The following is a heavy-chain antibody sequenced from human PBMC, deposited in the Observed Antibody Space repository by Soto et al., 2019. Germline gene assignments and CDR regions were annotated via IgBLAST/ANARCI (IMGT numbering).Heavy chain of an antibody. CDR1: GFTFSSYG. V-gene: IGHV3-30*18. CDR3: AKDLNYDILTGSTPLYYYYGMDV. Sequence: GGSLRLSCAASGFTFSSYGMHWVRQAPGKGLEWVAVISYDGSNKYYADSVKGRFTISRDNSKNTLYLQMNSLRAEDTAVYYCAKDLNYDILTGSTPLYYYYGMDVWGQGTTVTVSS. J-gene: IGHJ6*02. CDR2: ISYDGSNK. D-gene: IGHD3-9*01.